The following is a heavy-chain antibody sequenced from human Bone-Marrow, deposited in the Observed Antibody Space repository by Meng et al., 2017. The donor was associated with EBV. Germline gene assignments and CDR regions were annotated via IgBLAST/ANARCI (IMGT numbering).Heavy chain of an antibody. J-gene: IGHJ4*02. D-gene: IGHD3-10*01. CDR2: LIPMVGAP. V-gene: IGHV1-69*01. Sequence: QVQLVQFGAEVKKPGSPVKVSCKASGGTFSSYAISWVRQAPGQGLEWMGGLIPMVGAPHYAQKFQGRVTIIADESTSTHSMQLNSLRSEDTAMYYCASESGRGFTPDYWGQGTLVTASS. CDR3: ASESGRGFTPDY. CDR1: GGTFSSYA.